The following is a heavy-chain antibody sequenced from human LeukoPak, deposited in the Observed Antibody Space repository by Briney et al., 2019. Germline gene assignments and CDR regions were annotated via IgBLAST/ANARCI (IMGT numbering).Heavy chain of an antibody. D-gene: IGHD5-24*01. V-gene: IGHV3-7*04. Sequence: GGSLRLSCAASGFTFGSYWMNCVRQAPGEGVEWVANIKQAGTEKYYVDSVKGRFTISRDNAKNSLFLQMNSLRAEDTAVYFCARVRGGYYLDYWGQGTLVTVSS. CDR2: IKQAGTEK. J-gene: IGHJ4*02. CDR3: ARVRGGYYLDY. CDR1: GFTFGSYW.